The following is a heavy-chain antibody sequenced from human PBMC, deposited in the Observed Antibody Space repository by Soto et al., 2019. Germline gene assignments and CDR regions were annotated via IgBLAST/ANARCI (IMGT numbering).Heavy chain of an antibody. V-gene: IGHV1-2*04. Sequence: ASVKVSCKASGYTFTGYYMHWVRQAPGQGLEWMGWINPNSGGTNYAQKSQGWVTMTRDTSISTAYMELSRLRSDDTAVYYCAISSYSSSSPLYGMDVWGQGTTVTVSS. CDR1: GYTFTGYY. CDR3: AISSYSSSSPLYGMDV. J-gene: IGHJ6*02. CDR2: INPNSGGT. D-gene: IGHD6-6*01.